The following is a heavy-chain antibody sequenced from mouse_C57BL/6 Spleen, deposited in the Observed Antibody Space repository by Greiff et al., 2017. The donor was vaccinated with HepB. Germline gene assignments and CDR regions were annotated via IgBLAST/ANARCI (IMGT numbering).Heavy chain of an antibody. V-gene: IGHV2-2*01. CDR1: GFSLTSYG. CDR3: ARNSYDDQRYFDV. Sequence: QVQLKESGPGLVQPSQSLSITCTVSGFSLTSYGVHWVRQSPGKGLEWLGVIWSGGSTDYNAAFISRLSISKDNSKSQVFFKMNSLQADDTAIYYCARNSYDDQRYFDVWGTGTTVTVSS. CDR2: IWSGGST. J-gene: IGHJ1*03. D-gene: IGHD2-4*01.